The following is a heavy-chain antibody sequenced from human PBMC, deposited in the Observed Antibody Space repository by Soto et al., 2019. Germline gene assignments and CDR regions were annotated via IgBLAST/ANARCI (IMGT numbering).Heavy chain of an antibody. CDR3: TTTLRTYSSGWPDAFDI. Sequence: PGGALRLSCSASGFTFSGSAMHCVRQASGKGLEWVGRIRSKANSYATAYAASVKGRFTISRDDSKNTAYLQMNSLKTEDTAVYYCTTTLRTYSSGWPDAFDIWGQGTMVTVS. CDR1: GFTFSGSA. D-gene: IGHD6-19*01. CDR2: IRSKANSYAT. J-gene: IGHJ3*02. V-gene: IGHV3-73*01.